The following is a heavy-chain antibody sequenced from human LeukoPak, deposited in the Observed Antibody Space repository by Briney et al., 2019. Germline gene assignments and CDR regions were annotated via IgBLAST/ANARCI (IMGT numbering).Heavy chain of an antibody. CDR3: TRDRGAYNLYDY. J-gene: IGHJ4*02. D-gene: IGHD1-1*01. V-gene: IGHV3-49*03. CDR2: IRSKAYGETA. CDR1: GFTFGDYA. Sequence: GGSLRLSCTASGFTFGDYAMSWIRQAPGKGLEWVGFIRSKAYGETADYAASVKGRFTISRDDSKAIAYLQMNSLKTEDTAVYHCTRDRGAYNLYDYWGQETLVTVSS.